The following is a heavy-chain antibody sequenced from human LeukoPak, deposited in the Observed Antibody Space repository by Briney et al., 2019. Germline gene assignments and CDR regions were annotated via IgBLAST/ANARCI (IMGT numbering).Heavy chain of an antibody. V-gene: IGHV4-4*07. J-gene: IGHJ4*02. D-gene: IGHD1/OR15-1a*01. Sequence: SETLSLTCTVSGGSISSYYWSWIRQPAGKGLEWIGRIYTSGSTNYNPSLKSRVTMSVDTSNNQFSLKLSSVTAADTAVYYCARENTSGRPRDYWGQGTLVTVSS. CDR1: GGSISSYY. CDR2: IYTSGST. CDR3: ARENTSGRPRDY.